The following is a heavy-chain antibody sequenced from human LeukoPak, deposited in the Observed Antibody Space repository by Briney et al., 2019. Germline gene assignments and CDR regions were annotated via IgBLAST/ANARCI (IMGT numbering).Heavy chain of an antibody. V-gene: IGHV1-2*02. D-gene: IGHD3-10*01. J-gene: IGHJ5*02. CDR2: INSRTGGT. Sequence: GASVKVSCKASGYTFTAYYIHWVRQAPGQGLEWMGWINSRTGGTNYAQKFQGRVTMTRDTSISTAYMELSRLRSDDTAVYYCAREGDGSVWFDPWGQGTLVTVSS. CDR1: GYTFTAYY. CDR3: AREGDGSVWFDP.